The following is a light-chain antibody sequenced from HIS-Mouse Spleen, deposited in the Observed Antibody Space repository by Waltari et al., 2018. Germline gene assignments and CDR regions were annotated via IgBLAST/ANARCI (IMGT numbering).Light chain of an antibody. CDR1: SSDVGGYNY. J-gene: IGLJ2*01. CDR3: SSYTSSSTVV. V-gene: IGLV2-14*03. CDR2: DVS. Sequence: QSALTQPASVSGSPGQSIPISCTGTSSDVGGYNYVSWYQQHPGKAPKLMIYDVSNRPSGVSNRFSGSKSGSTASLTISGLQAEDEADYYCSSYTSSSTVVFGGGTKLTVL.